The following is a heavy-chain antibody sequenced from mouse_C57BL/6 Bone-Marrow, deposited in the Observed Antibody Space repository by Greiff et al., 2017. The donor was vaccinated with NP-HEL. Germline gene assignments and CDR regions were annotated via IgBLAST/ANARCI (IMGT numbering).Heavy chain of an antibody. CDR3: ARERGGKYWYFDV. V-gene: IGHV5-4*01. J-gene: IGHJ1*03. Sequence: EVKLVESGGGLVKPGGSLKLSCAASGFTFSSYAMAWVRQTPEKRLEWVATISAGGSYTYYPDNVKGRFTIPRDNATNNLYLQLSHVKSEDTAVYYCARERGGKYWYFDVWGTGTTVTVSS. CDR2: ISAGGSYT. CDR1: GFTFSSYA.